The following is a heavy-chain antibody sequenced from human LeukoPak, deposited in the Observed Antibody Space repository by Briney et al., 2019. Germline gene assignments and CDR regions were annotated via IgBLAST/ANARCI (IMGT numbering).Heavy chain of an antibody. CDR3: AKGVGATPAKGAFDI. CDR1: GFTFSNYA. CDR2: ISGSGGST. Sequence: GGSLRLSCAASGFTFSNYAMSWVRQAPGKGLEWVSAISGSGGSTYYADSVKGRFTISRDNSKNTLYLQMNSLRAEDTAVYYCAKGVGATPAKGAFDIWGQGTMVTVSS. J-gene: IGHJ3*02. V-gene: IGHV3-23*01. D-gene: IGHD1-26*01.